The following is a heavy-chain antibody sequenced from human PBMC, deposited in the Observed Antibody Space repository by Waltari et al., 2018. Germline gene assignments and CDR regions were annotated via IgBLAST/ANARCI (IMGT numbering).Heavy chain of an antibody. CDR2: INHSGST. D-gene: IGHD6-13*01. CDR3: AILRGAAAAGT. J-gene: IGHJ4*02. CDR1: GGSFSGYY. Sequence: QVQLQQWGAGLLKPSETLSLPCAVYGGSFSGYYWSWIRQPPGKGLEWIGEINHSGSTNYNPSLKSRVTISVDTSKNQFSLKLSSVTAADTAVDYCAILRGAAAAGTGGQGTLVTGSS. V-gene: IGHV4-34*01.